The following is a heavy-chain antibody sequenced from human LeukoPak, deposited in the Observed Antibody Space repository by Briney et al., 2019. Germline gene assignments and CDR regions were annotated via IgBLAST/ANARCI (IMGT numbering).Heavy chain of an antibody. CDR2: IKNDGSST. CDR1: GFTFSSHW. V-gene: IGHV3-74*01. D-gene: IGHD3-10*01. J-gene: IGHJ3*02. CDR3: AKPNGYYGSGSYAFDI. Sequence: SGGSLRLSCVASGFTFSSHWMHWVRQAPGKGLVWVSRIKNDGSSTRYADSVKGRFTTSRDDAKNTLYLQMNSLRAEDTAVYYCAKPNGYYGSGSYAFDIWGQGTMVTVSS.